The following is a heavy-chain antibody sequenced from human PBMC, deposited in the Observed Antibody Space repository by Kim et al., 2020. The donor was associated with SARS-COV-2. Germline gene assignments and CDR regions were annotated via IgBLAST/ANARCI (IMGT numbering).Heavy chain of an antibody. CDR1: GGTFSSYA. CDR3: AREVPRGYSYGTGWFDP. D-gene: IGHD5-18*01. CDR2: IIPIFGTA. J-gene: IGHJ5*02. Sequence: SVKVSCKASGGTFSSYAISWVRQAPGQGLEWMGGIIPIFGTANYAQKFQGRVTITADESTSTAYMELSSLRSEDTAVYYCAREVPRGYSYGTGWFDPWGQGTLVTVSS. V-gene: IGHV1-69*13.